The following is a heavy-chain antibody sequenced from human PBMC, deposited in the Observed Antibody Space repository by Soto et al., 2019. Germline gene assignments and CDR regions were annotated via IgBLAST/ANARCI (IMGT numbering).Heavy chain of an antibody. V-gene: IGHV1-18*01. CDR1: GYTFTSYG. CDR2: ISAYNGNT. D-gene: IGHD3-22*01. Sequence: QVQLVQSGAEVKKPGASVKVSCKASGYTFTSYGISWVRQAPGQGLEWMGWISAYNGNTNYAQKLQGRVTMTTDTSPSTAYMELRSLRSDDTAVYYCARVDGGTYYYDSSGYYYFDYWGQGTLVTVSS. CDR3: ARVDGGTYYYDSSGYYYFDY. J-gene: IGHJ4*02.